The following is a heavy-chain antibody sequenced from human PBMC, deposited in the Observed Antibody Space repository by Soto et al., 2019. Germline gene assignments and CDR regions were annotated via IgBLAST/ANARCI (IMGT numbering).Heavy chain of an antibody. CDR1: GYTFTGYY. Sequence: ASVKVSCKASGYTFTGYYMHWVLQAHGQGLEWMGWINPNSGGTNYAQKFQGWVTMTRDTSISTAYMELSRLRSDDTAVYYCARGMAAAGPDYYYYYGMDVWGQGTTVTVS. CDR3: ARGMAAAGPDYYYYYGMDV. J-gene: IGHJ6*02. D-gene: IGHD6-13*01. V-gene: IGHV1-2*04. CDR2: INPNSGGT.